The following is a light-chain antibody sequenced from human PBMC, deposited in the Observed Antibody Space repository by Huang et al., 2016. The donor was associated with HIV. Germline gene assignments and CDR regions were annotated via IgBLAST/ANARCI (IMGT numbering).Light chain of an antibody. CDR3: QQRSNWLT. V-gene: IGKV3-11*01. CDR2: DAS. J-gene: IGKJ4*01. CDR1: QGVSSY. Sequence: EIVLTQSPATLSLSPGERATLSCRASQGVSSYLAWYQQKPGQAPRLLIYDASNRATGIPARFSGSGSGTDFTRTISSLEPEDFAVYYCQQRSNWLTFGGGTKVEIK.